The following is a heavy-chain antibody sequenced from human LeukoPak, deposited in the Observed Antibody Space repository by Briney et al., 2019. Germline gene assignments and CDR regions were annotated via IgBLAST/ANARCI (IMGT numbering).Heavy chain of an antibody. CDR2: IYTSGST. CDR3: ARDLVYYDSSGYYAYYFDY. D-gene: IGHD3-22*01. CDR1: GSSISSGSYY. J-gene: IGHJ4*02. Sequence: PSQTLSLTCTVSGSSISSGSYYWSWIRQPAGKGLEWIGRIYTSGSTNYNPSLKSRVTISVDTSKNQFSLKLSSVTAADTAVYYCARDLVYYDSSGYYAYYFDYWGQGTLVTVSS. V-gene: IGHV4-61*02.